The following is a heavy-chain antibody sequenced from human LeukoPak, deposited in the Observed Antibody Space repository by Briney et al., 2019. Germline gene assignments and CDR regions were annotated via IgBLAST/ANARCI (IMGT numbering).Heavy chain of an antibody. CDR1: RFTVSTNF. V-gene: IGHV3-53*01. J-gene: IGHJ4*02. Sequence: GGSLRLSCAVSRFTVSTNFMSWVRQAPGRGLEWVSIIYADGGTSYADSVKGRFTLSRDNSKNTVYLQMSSLRAEDTAVYYCARLASRPYWGQGSLVTVSS. CDR2: IYADGGT. D-gene: IGHD6-6*01. CDR3: ARLASRPY.